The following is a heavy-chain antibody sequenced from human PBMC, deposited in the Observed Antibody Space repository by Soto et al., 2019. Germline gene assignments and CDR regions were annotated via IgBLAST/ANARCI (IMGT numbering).Heavy chain of an antibody. CDR1: GYSFTRYW. V-gene: IGHV5-51*01. Sequence: GESLKISCKGSGYSFTRYWIGWVRQMPGKGLEWVGIIYPGDLDTRYSPSFRGQVTISADRSTSTAYLQWNSLKASDTAIYYCVRDALHGGSYYYGMDVWGQGTTVTVSS. D-gene: IGHD6-25*01. J-gene: IGHJ6*02. CDR3: VRDALHGGSYYYGMDV. CDR2: IYPGDLDT.